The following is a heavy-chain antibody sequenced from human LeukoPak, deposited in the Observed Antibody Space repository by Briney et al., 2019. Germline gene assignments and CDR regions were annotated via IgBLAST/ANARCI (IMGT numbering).Heavy chain of an antibody. D-gene: IGHD2-21*01. V-gene: IGHV4-59*08. J-gene: IGHJ3*02. CDR1: GGSLSGSS. CDR3: ARSVSWGLLVRDDAFDI. Sequence: SETLSLTCTVSGGSLSGSSWTWIRQPPRKGLEWIGYLYHSGSTSYNPSLKSRVTTSVDTSKKQFSLKLRSVTAADTAVYYCARSVSWGLLVRDDAFDIWGQGTMVTVSS. CDR2: LYHSGST.